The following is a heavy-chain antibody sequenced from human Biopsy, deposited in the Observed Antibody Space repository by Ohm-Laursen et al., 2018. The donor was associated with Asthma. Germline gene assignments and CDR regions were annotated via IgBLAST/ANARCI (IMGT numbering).Heavy chain of an antibody. V-gene: IGHV3-30-3*01. J-gene: IGHJ6*02. CDR3: ARDKPSHIDYYYGRDV. CDR1: GFTFSSYA. CDR2: ISYDGSNK. Sequence: SLRLSCAAPGFTFSSYAMHWVRQAPGKGLEWVAVISYDGSNKYYADSVKGRFTISRDNSKNTLYLQMNSLRAEDAAVYYCARDKPSHIDYYYGRDVWGQGTTVAVSS.